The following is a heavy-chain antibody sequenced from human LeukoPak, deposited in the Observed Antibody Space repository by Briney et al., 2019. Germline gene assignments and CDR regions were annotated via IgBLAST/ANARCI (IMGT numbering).Heavy chain of an antibody. Sequence: MSGGSLRLSCVASEFTFSSYNMNWVRQAPGKGLEWVSSISSSSSYIYYADSVRGRFTISRDNAKNSLYLQMNSLRAEDTAVYYCARRGYSNYDFDYWGQGTLVTVSS. J-gene: IGHJ4*02. V-gene: IGHV3-21*06. CDR3: ARRGYSNYDFDY. D-gene: IGHD4-11*01. CDR1: EFTFSSYN. CDR2: ISSSSSYI.